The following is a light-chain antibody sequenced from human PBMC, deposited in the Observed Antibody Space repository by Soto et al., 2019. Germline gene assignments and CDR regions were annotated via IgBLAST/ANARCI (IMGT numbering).Light chain of an antibody. CDR1: SSNIGKNA. V-gene: IGLV1-36*01. J-gene: IGLJ3*02. Sequence: QAVVTQPPSVSEAPGQRVTLSCSGSSSNIGKNAVNWYQQFPGQAPKLLVYYDDLLPSGVSDRFSGSKSGTSASLAISGLQSEDEADYFCAAWDDNLNGLVFGGGTKLTVL. CDR2: YDD. CDR3: AAWDDNLNGLV.